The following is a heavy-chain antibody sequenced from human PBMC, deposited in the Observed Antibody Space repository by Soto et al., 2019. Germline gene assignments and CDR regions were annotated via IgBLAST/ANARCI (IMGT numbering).Heavy chain of an antibody. Sequence: QVPLVQSGAEVKKPGASVKVSCKASGYTFTSYGISWVRQAPGQGLEWMGWISAYNGNTNYAQKLQGRVTMSTDTSTSTAYLELRSLRSDDTAVYYCARDANYDYIWGSYRIDYWGQGTLVTVSS. V-gene: IGHV1-18*01. D-gene: IGHD3-16*02. CDR3: ARDANYDYIWGSYRIDY. CDR2: ISAYNGNT. CDR1: GYTFTSYG. J-gene: IGHJ4*02.